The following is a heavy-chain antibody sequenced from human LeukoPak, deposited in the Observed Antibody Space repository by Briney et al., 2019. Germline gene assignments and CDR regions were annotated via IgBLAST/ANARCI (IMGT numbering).Heavy chain of an antibody. D-gene: IGHD3-9*01. CDR2: IYTSGST. V-gene: IGHV4-4*07. J-gene: IGHJ6*03. CDR3: ARDYDILTGYYYMDV. CDR1: GGSISSYY. Sequence: PPETLSLTCTVSGGSISSYYWSWIRQPAGKGLEWIGRIYTSGSTNYNPSLKSRVTISVDKSKNQFSLKLSSVTAADTAVYYCARDYDILTGYYYMDVWGKGTTVTVSS.